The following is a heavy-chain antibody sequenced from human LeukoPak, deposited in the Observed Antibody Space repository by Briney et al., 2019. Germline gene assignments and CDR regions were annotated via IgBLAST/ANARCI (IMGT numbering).Heavy chain of an antibody. CDR3: ARHIYCSSTSCYDGGYFDY. D-gene: IGHD2-2*01. CDR2: IYYSGST. J-gene: IGHJ4*02. Sequence: WVRQAPGKGLEWIGSIYYSGSTYYNPSLRSRVTISVDTSKNQFSLKLSSVTAADTAVYYCARHIYCSSTSCYDGGYFDYWGQGTLVTVSS. V-gene: IGHV4-39*01.